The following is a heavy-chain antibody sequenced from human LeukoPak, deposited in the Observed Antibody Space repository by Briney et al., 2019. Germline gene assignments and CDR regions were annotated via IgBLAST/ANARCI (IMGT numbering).Heavy chain of an antibody. V-gene: IGHV3-23*01. J-gene: IGHJ4*02. CDR3: AKIMIVVVTKGAVDY. CDR1: GFTFSSYA. Sequence: PGGSLRLSCAASGFTFSSYAVSWVRQAPGKGLEWVSAISGSGGSTYYADSVKGRFTISRDNSKNTLYLQMNSLRAEDTAVYYCAKIMIVVVTKGAVDYWGQGTLVTVSS. CDR2: ISGSGGST. D-gene: IGHD3-22*01.